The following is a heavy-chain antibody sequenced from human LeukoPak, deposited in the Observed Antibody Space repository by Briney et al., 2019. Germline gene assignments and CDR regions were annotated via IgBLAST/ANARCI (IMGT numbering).Heavy chain of an antibody. V-gene: IGHV3-30*04. CDR2: ISYDGSNK. CDR1: GFTFSSYA. Sequence: GGSLRLSCAASGFTFSSYAMHWVRQAPGKGLEWVAVISYDGSNKYYADSVKGRFTISRDNSKNTLYLQMNSLRAEDTAVYYCATDSSPDYWGRGTLVTVSS. CDR3: ATDSSPDY. J-gene: IGHJ4*02. D-gene: IGHD6-13*01.